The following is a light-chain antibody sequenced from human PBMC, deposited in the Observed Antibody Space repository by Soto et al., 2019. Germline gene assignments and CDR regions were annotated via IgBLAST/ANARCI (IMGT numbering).Light chain of an antibody. V-gene: IGLV2-8*01. CDR3: SSTAGNNNVV. Sequence: QSALTQSPSASGSPGQSVTISCTGTSSDVGGHNYVSWYQHHPGKAPKLIIYEVSKRPSGVPDRFSGSKSGNTASLTVSGVQAEDEAVYYCSSTAGNNNVVFGGGTKLTVL. J-gene: IGLJ3*02. CDR2: EVS. CDR1: SSDVGGHNY.